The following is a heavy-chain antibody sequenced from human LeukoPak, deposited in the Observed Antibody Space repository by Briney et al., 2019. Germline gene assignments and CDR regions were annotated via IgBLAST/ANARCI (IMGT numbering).Heavy chain of an antibody. Sequence: GGSLRLSCAASGFIFSDYYMSWIRQAPGKGLEWVSYISSSGSTMYYTDSVKGRFTISRDNAENSLFLQMNSLRAEDTAVYYCAREVGVVGATCDYWGQGTLVTVSS. CDR2: ISSSGSTM. D-gene: IGHD1-26*01. V-gene: IGHV3-11*04. J-gene: IGHJ4*02. CDR1: GFIFSDYY. CDR3: AREVGVVGATCDY.